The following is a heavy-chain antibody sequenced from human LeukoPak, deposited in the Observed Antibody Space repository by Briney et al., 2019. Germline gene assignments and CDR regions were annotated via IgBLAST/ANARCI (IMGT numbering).Heavy chain of an antibody. V-gene: IGHV3-23*01. CDR2: ISGSGGST. Sequence: GGSLRLSCAASGFSFRNYAMSWLRRAPGKGLEWVSGISGSGGSTYYAVRGRFTISRDNSKNMLYLQVNSLTAEDTAVYYCAKGRTLYYYYYMDVWGKGTTVTVSS. CDR3: AKGRTLYYYYYMDV. J-gene: IGHJ6*03. CDR1: GFSFRNYA. D-gene: IGHD1/OR15-1a*01.